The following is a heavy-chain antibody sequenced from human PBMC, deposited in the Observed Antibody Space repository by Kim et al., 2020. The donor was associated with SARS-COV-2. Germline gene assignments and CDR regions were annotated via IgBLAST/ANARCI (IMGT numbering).Heavy chain of an antibody. CDR3: ARMSMTGVNGRGVFGP. D-gene: IGHD3-9*01. Sequence: SMEGRLTISRDNSRKTLYLQMTSLRAEDTATYYCARMSMTGVNGRGVFGPWGQGTLVTVSS. V-gene: IGHV3-23*01. J-gene: IGHJ5*02.